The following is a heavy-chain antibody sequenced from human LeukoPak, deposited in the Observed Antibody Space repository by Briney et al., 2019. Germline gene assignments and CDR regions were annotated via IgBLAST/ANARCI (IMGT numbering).Heavy chain of an antibody. CDR2: ISGSGGST. Sequence: GGSLRLSCAASGFTFSSYAMSWVRQAPGKGLEWVSAISGSGGSTYYADSVKGRFTISRDNAKNSLYLQMNSLRAEDTAVYYCARVRSPGNWFDPWGQGTLVTVSS. J-gene: IGHJ5*02. D-gene: IGHD1-14*01. CDR1: GFTFSSYA. V-gene: IGHV3-23*01. CDR3: ARVRSPGNWFDP.